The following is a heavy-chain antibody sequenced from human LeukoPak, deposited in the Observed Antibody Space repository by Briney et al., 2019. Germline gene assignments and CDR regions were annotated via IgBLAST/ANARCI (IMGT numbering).Heavy chain of an antibody. V-gene: IGHV3-48*01. J-gene: IGHJ4*02. CDR1: GFTLSSYG. CDR3: ARDPDY. CDR2: ISSSSSGI. Sequence: GGSLRLSCAASGFTLSSYGMNWVRQAPGKGLEWVSYISSSSSGIYYADSVKGRFTISRDNAKNSLYLQMNSLRAEDTAVYYCARDPDYWGQGTLVIVSS.